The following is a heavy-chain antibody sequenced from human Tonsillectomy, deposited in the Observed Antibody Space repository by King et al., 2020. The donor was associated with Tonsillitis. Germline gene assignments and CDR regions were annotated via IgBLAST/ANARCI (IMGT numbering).Heavy chain of an antibody. V-gene: IGHV3-23*04. CDR3: AKELGETWGYFDY. D-gene: IGHD3-10*01. CDR1: GFTFSSYA. Sequence: QLVQSGGGLVQPGGSLRLSCAASGFTFSSYAMSWVRQAPGKGLEWVSAVIGSGASTYYVDSVKGRFTISRDSSKNILSLQMTSLRAEDTAVYYCAKELGETWGYFDYWGQGTLVTVSS. J-gene: IGHJ4*02. CDR2: VIGSGAST.